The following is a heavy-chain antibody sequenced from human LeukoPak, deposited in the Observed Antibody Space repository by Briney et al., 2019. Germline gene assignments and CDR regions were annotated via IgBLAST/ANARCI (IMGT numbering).Heavy chain of an antibody. D-gene: IGHD3-22*01. V-gene: IGHV3-23*01. CDR2: ISGGGGST. CDR1: GFTFSTYA. J-gene: IGHJ4*02. CDR3: AKHYDISGYYPY. Sequence: GGSLRLSCAASGFTFSTYAMSWVRQAPGKGLEWVSAISGGGGSTHYADSVKGRFTISRDNSKNTLFLQMSSLRADDTAIYYCAKHYDISGYYPYSGQGTLVTVSS.